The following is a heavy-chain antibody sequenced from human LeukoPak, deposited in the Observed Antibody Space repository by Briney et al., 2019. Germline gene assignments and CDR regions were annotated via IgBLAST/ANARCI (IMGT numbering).Heavy chain of an antibody. CDR1: GSTFSSYA. CDR2: IIPILGIA. V-gene: IGHV1-69*04. J-gene: IGHJ3*02. CDR3: ARRSAGTGYYDSSGYPHDAFDI. D-gene: IGHD3-22*01. Sequence: SVKVSCKASGSTFSSYAISWVRQAPGQGLEWMGRIIPILGIANYAQKFQGRVTITADKSTSTAYMELSSLRSEDTAVYYCARRSAGTGYYDSSGYPHDAFDIWGQGTMVTVSS.